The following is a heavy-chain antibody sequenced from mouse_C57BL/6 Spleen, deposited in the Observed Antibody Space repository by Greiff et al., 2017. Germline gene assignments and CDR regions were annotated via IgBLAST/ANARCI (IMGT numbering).Heavy chain of an antibody. CDR3: TRDNWDGGYFDY. Sequence: QVQLKQSGAELVRPGASVTLSCKASGYTFTDYEMNWVKQTPVHGLEWIGAIDPETGGTAYNQKFKGKAILTADKSSSTAYMELRSLTSEDSAVYYCTRDNWDGGYFDYWGQGTTLTVSS. J-gene: IGHJ2*01. V-gene: IGHV1-15*01. CDR1: GYTFTDYE. CDR2: IDPETGGT. D-gene: IGHD4-1*01.